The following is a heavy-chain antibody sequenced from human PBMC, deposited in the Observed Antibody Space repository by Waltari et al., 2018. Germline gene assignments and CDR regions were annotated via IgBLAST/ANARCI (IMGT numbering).Heavy chain of an antibody. CDR1: GFTISSYE. Sequence: EVQLVESGGGLVQPGGSLRLSCAASGFTISSYEMHWARQATGKGLEWVSGIGTAGDTYSAGSVKGRVTISREDAKNSLYLQMNSLRAGDTAVYYCVRGYNGFEYWGQGTLVTVSS. CDR2: IGTAGDT. J-gene: IGHJ4*02. CDR3: VRGYNGFEY. D-gene: IGHD3-10*01. V-gene: IGHV3-13*01.